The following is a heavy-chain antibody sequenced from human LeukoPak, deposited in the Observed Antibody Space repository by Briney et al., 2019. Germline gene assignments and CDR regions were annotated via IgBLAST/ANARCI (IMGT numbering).Heavy chain of an antibody. Sequence: GGSLRLSCAASGFTFSSYAMHWVRQAPGKGLEWVAVISYDGSNKYYADSVKGRSTISRDNSKNTLYLQMNSLRAEDTAVYYCARDKVGATRPWYYYYGMDVWGQGTTVTVSS. D-gene: IGHD1-26*01. V-gene: IGHV3-30-3*01. CDR2: ISYDGSNK. CDR3: ARDKVGATRPWYYYYGMDV. J-gene: IGHJ6*02. CDR1: GFTFSSYA.